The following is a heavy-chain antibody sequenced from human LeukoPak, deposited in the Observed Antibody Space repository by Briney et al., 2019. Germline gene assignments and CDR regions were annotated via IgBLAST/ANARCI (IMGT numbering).Heavy chain of an antibody. J-gene: IGHJ2*01. D-gene: IGHD4-17*01. Sequence: GGSLRLSCAASGSTFNGYSIIWVRQAPGKGLEWISYITTSSSILYYADSVKGRFTVSRDNAKNSVYLQVNSLRVEDSSVYFCARVRGPTVATCYFDLWGRGTLVTVSP. CDR2: ITTSSSIL. CDR3: ARVRGPTVATCYFDL. V-gene: IGHV3-48*01. CDR1: GSTFNGYS.